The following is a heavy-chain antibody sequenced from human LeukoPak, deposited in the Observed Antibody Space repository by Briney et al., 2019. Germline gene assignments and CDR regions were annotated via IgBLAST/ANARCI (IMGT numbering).Heavy chain of an antibody. V-gene: IGHV1-8*01. D-gene: IGHD3-22*01. CDR1: GYTFTSYD. J-gene: IGHJ1*01. CDR2: MNPNSGNT. Sequence: ASVKVSCKASGYTFTSYDINWVRQATGQGLEWMGWMNPNSGNTGYAQNFQGRVTMTRNTSISTAYMELSSLRSEDTAVYYCVRTGDYENSAVHHWGQGPLVSVSS. CDR3: VRTGDYENSAVHH.